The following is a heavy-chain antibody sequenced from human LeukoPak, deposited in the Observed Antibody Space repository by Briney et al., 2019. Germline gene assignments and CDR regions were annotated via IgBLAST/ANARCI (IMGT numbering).Heavy chain of an antibody. J-gene: IGHJ3*02. Sequence: SETLPLTCAVYGDSFKDYYWSWIRQSPGKGLEWIGEINHSGSTKYNPSLESRVTISVDTSENQFSLKVNPVTAADTAVYYCARWMATILHSFDIWGQGTVVTVSS. CDR3: ARWMATILHSFDI. D-gene: IGHD5-24*01. CDR1: GDSFKDYY. CDR2: INHSGST. V-gene: IGHV4-34*01.